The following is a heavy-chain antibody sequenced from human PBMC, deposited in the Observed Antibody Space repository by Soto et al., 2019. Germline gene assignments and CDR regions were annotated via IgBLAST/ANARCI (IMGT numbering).Heavy chain of an antibody. CDR1: GFTFRNYG. J-gene: IGHJ6*03. CDR2: IDSSGSRT. CDR3: ARSGSSSSTDYYYYIDV. D-gene: IGHD6-6*01. Sequence: EVQLLESGGGLEQPGGSLNLSCSASGFTFRNYGMRWVRQAPGKGLEWVSVIDSSGSRTLYAAPVKGRFTISRDNSKNTLYLPMDSLRTDDSAVYFCARSGSSSSTDYYYYIDVWGEGTTVTVSS. V-gene: IGHV3-23*05.